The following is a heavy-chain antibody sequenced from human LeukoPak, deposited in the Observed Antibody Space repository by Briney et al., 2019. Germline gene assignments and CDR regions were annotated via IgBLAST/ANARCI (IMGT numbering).Heavy chain of an antibody. Sequence: GGSLRLSCAASGFTVSSNYMSWVRQAPGKGLEWVSVIYSGGSTYYADSVKGRFTISRDNSKNTLYLQMNSLRAEDTAVYYCAAAGPDYYYGMDVWGQGTTVTVSS. J-gene: IGHJ6*02. V-gene: IGHV3-53*01. CDR3: AAAGPDYYYGMDV. CDR1: GFTVSSNY. CDR2: IYSGGST. D-gene: IGHD6-13*01.